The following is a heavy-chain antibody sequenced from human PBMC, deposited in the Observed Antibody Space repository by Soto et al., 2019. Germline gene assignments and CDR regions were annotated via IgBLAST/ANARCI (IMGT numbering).Heavy chain of an antibody. V-gene: IGHV3-74*01. CDR2: INGDGIST. CDR3: ARISQGTYCRGGNCYSDY. Sequence: GGSLRLSCAASGFTFSSYSMNWVRQAPEKGLVWVSRINGDGISTSYADSVKGRFTISRDNAKDTLYLHMNSLGAEDTAVYYCARISQGTYCRGGNCYSDYWGQGTLVTVSS. CDR1: GFTFSSYS. J-gene: IGHJ4*02. D-gene: IGHD2-15*01.